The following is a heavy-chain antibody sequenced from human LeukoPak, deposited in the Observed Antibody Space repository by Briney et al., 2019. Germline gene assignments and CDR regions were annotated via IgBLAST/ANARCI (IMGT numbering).Heavy chain of an antibody. CDR1: GGTFSSYA. D-gene: IGHD1-26*01. J-gene: IGHJ4*02. Sequence: GASVKVSCKASGGTFSSYAISWVRQAPGQGLEWMGGIIPIFGTTNYAQKFQGRVTITTDESTGTAYMELSSLRSEDTAVYYCARGGIVGAFDYWGQGTLVTVSS. V-gene: IGHV1-69*05. CDR2: IIPIFGTT. CDR3: ARGGIVGAFDY.